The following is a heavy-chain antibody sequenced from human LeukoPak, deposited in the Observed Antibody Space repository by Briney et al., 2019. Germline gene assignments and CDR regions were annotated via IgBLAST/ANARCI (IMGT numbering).Heavy chain of an antibody. CDR1: GYTFTSNY. Sequence: ASVKVSCKASGYTFTSNYIDWVRQAPGQGLEWMGVINPSGGSTRYAQKFQGRVTMTGDPSTRTVYMGLSSLTSDDTAVYYCARGTTDAYWGQGTPVTVSS. J-gene: IGHJ4*02. CDR2: INPSGGST. CDR3: ARGTTDAY. V-gene: IGHV1-46*01. D-gene: IGHD1-1*01.